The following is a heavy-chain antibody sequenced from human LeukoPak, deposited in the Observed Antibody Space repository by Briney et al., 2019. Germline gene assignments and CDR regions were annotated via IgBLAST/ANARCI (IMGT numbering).Heavy chain of an antibody. Sequence: SETLSLTCTVSGGSISSGNYYWSWIRQPAGEGLEWIGRIHTSGNTDYNPSLKSRVTISMDTSKNQFSLKLTSVTATDTAVYYCARDSATTYFDYWGQGALVTVSS. J-gene: IGHJ4*02. D-gene: IGHD4-17*01. CDR3: ARDSATTYFDY. CDR2: IHTSGNT. V-gene: IGHV4-61*02. CDR1: GGSISSGNYY.